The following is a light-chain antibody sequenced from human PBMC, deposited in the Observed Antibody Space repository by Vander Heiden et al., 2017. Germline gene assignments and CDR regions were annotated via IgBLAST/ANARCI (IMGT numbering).Light chain of an antibody. CDR3: QQYNSYSPGIT. V-gene: IGKV1-5*03. CDR1: QSISSW. Sequence: DIQMTQSPSTLSASVGDRVTITCRASQSISSWLAWYQQKPGKAPKLLIYKASSLESGVPSRFSGSGSGTEFTLTISSLQPDDFATYYCQQYNSYSPGITFGQETRLEIK. CDR2: KAS. J-gene: IGKJ5*01.